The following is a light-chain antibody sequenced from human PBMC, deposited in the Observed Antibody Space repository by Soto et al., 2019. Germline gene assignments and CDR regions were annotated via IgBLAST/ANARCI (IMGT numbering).Light chain of an antibody. CDR3: QLYGNSLLYT. V-gene: IGKV3-20*01. Sequence: ETVLTQSPGTLSLSPGERATLSCRTSQSVSSRDLAWYQQKCGQAPRLLIYGVSTRATGIPDRFSGSGSGTDFTLTISRLEPEDFAVYYCQLYGNSLLYTFGQGTKLEIK. CDR2: GVS. J-gene: IGKJ2*01. CDR1: QSVSSRD.